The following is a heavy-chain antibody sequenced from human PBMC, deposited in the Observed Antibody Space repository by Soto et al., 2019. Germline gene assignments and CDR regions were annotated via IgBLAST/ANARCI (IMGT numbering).Heavy chain of an antibody. Sequence: SETLSLTCTVSGGSISSYYWSWIRQPPGKGLEWIGYIYYSGSTNYNPSLKSRVTISVDTSKNQFSLKLSSVTAADTAVYYCASYAITGGSIDYWGQGTLATVSS. J-gene: IGHJ4*02. CDR1: GGSISSYY. D-gene: IGHD3-10*01. V-gene: IGHV4-59*08. CDR3: ASYAITGGSIDY. CDR2: IYYSGST.